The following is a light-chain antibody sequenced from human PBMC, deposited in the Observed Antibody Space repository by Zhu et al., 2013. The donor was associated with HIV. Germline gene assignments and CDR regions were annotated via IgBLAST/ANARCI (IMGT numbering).Light chain of an antibody. CDR2: DKN. J-gene: IGLJ2*01. CDR3: NSRVSPDNRDVV. V-gene: IGLV3-19*01. Sequence: SSELTQDPAVSVALGQTVRITCRGDSLIFYYATWYQQKPGQAPVLVLYDKNNRPSGIPDRFSGSSSGNTASLTISGAQAEDEADYYCNSRVSPDNRDVVFGGGTRLTVL. CDR1: SLIFYY.